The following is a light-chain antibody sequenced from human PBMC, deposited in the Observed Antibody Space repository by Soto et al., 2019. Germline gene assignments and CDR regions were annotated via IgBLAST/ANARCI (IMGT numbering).Light chain of an antibody. V-gene: IGKV3-15*01. CDR1: QSISSS. CDR2: GAS. Sequence: IVMTQSPATLSVSPGERATLSCRPSQSISSSLAWYQHKPGQAPRLLIYGASTRATGIPARFSGSGSGTEFTLTISSLQSEDFAVYYCQQYSNLPLTFGGGTKVEIK. CDR3: QQYSNLPLT. J-gene: IGKJ4*01.